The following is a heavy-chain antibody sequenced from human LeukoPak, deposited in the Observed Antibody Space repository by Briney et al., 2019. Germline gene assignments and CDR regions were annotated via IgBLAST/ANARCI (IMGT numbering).Heavy chain of an antibody. CDR3: TKDEGWEHHY. D-gene: IGHD1/OR15-1a*01. CDR1: GITIRSSG. V-gene: IGHV3-23*01. J-gene: IGHJ4*02. CDR2: ISTSDGNT. Sequence: GGSLRLSCAASGITIRSSGMSWVRQAPGKGLEWVSGISTSDGNTYYADSVQGRFTISRDSSENTLYLQMNSLRAGDTAIYYCTKDEGWEHHYWGQGTLVTVSS.